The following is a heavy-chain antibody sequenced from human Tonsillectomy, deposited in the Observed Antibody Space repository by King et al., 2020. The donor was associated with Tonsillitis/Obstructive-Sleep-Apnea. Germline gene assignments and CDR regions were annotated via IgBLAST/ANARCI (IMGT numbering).Heavy chain of an antibody. CDR2: ISYDGSNK. Sequence: VQLVESGGGVVQPGRSLRLSCAASGFTFSSYGMHWVRQAPGKGLEWVAVISYDGSNKYYADSVKGRFTISRDNSKNTLYLQMNSLRAEDTAVYYCAKDRQLAIDYWGQGTLVTVSS. CDR1: GFTFSSYG. CDR3: AKDRQLAIDY. V-gene: IGHV3-30*18. D-gene: IGHD6-6*01. J-gene: IGHJ4*02.